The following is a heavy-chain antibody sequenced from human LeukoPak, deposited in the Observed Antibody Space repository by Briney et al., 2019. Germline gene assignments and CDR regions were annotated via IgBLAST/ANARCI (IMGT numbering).Heavy chain of an antibody. CDR1: GGTFSSYA. D-gene: IGHD2-2*01. CDR2: IIPIFGTA. CDR3: ARGGDIVVVPAKRNNWIDP. Sequence: SVLVSCKASGGTFSSYAISWVRQAPGQGLEWMGGIIPIFGTANYAQKFQGRVTITTDESTSTAYMELSSLRSEDTAVYYCARGGDIVVVPAKRNNWIDPWGQGTQVTVSS. V-gene: IGHV1-69*05. J-gene: IGHJ5*02.